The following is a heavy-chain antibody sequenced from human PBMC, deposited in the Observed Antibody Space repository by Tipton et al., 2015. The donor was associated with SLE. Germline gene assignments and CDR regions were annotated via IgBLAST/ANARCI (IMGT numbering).Heavy chain of an antibody. CDR2: IYTSGST. D-gene: IGHD3-10*01. V-gene: IGHV4-61*09. CDR3: AGLVGFGDLYGMDV. Sequence: TLSLTCTVSGGSISSGSYYWSWIRQPAGKGLEWVGYIYTSGSTNYNPSLKSRVTISVDTSKNQFSLKLSSVTAADTAVYYCAGLVGFGDLYGMDVWGQGSTVTVSS. CDR1: GGSISSGSYY. J-gene: IGHJ6*02.